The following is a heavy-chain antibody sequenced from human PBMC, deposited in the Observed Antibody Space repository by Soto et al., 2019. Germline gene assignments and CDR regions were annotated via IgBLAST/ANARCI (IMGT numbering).Heavy chain of an antibody. CDR3: ARGGNSGPFYSSSRTRFDY. Sequence: QVQLVESGGGVVQPGRSLRLSCAASGFTFSSYGMHWVRQAPGKGLEWVAVIWNDGSNKYYADSVKGRFTISRDNSKNPLYLQMSSLRAEDTAVYYCARGGNSGPFYSSSRTRFDYWGQGTLVTVSS. D-gene: IGHD6-6*01. CDR2: IWNDGSNK. V-gene: IGHV3-33*03. CDR1: GFTFSSYG. J-gene: IGHJ4*02.